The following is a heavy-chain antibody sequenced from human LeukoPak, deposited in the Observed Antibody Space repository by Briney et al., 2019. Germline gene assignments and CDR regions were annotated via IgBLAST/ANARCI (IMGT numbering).Heavy chain of an antibody. CDR2: ISSSSSTI. J-gene: IGHJ4*02. V-gene: IGHV3-48*01. Sequence: GGSLRLSCAASGFTFSSYSMNWVRQAPGKGLEWVSYISSSSSTIYYADSVKGRFTISRDNAKNSLYLQMNSLRAEDTAVYYCARAKQPHEWYFDFWGQGTLVTVSS. D-gene: IGHD3-3*01. CDR1: GFTFSSYS. CDR3: ARAKQPHEWYFDF.